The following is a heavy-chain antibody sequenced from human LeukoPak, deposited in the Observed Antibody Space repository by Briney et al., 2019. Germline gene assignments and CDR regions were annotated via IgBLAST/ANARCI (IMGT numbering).Heavy chain of an antibody. CDR2: IYYSGST. CDR1: GGSISSYY. D-gene: IGHD2-15*01. Sequence: SETLSLTCTVSGGSISSYYWSWIRQPPGKGLEWIGYIYYSGSTNYNPSLKSRVTISGDTSKHQFSLKLSSVTAADTAVYYCARHVRICSGGSCYVYFDYWGQGTLVTVSS. V-gene: IGHV4-59*08. J-gene: IGHJ4*02. CDR3: ARHVRICSGGSCYVYFDY.